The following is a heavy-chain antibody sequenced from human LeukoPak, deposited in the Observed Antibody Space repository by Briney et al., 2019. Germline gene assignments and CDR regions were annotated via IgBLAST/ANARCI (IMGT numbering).Heavy chain of an antibody. V-gene: IGHV4-31*03. J-gene: IGHJ4*02. CDR1: GGSISNGGYY. D-gene: IGHD1-14*01. CDR3: ASGGDRRGFDY. CDR2: IYDSGTT. Sequence: SETLSLTCTVSGGSISNGGYYWSWTRQHPGKGLEWIGYIYDSGTTYYNPALQSRVTMSVDWSDNHFSLRMRSMTAADTDVYFCASGGDRRGFDYWGQGNLVTVSS.